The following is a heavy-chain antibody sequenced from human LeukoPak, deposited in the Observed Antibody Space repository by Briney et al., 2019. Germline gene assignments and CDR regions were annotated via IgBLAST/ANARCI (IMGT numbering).Heavy chain of an antibody. D-gene: IGHD3-16*01. Sequence: PGGSLRLSCAASGFTFDDYTMHWVRQAPGKGLEWVSLISWDGGSTYYADSVKGRFTISRDNSKNSLYLQMNSLRTEDTALYYCAKAQNFMTKAYGMDVWGQGTTVTVSS. V-gene: IGHV3-43*01. CDR3: AKAQNFMTKAYGMDV. CDR2: ISWDGGST. J-gene: IGHJ6*02. CDR1: GFTFDDYT.